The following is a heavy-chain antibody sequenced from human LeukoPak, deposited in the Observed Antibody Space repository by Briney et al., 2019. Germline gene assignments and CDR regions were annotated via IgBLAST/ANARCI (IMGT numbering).Heavy chain of an antibody. CDR2: IYPGDSDT. D-gene: IGHD1-26*01. CDR3: ARGDYSGSYDGDAFDI. Sequence: PGESLKISCKGSGYSFTSYWIGWVRQMPGKGLEWMGIIYPGDSDTRYSPSFQGQVTISADKSISTAYLQWSSLKASDTAMYYCARGDYSGSYDGDAFDIWGQGTMVTVSS. J-gene: IGHJ3*02. CDR1: GYSFTSYW. V-gene: IGHV5-51*01.